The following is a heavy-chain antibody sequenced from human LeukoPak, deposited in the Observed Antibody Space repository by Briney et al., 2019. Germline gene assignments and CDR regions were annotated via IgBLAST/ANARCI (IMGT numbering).Heavy chain of an antibody. CDR2: IRYDGSNK. CDR1: GFTFSSHG. V-gene: IGHV3-30*02. D-gene: IGHD3-16*01. Sequence: GGSLRLSCAASGFTFSSHGMHWVRQAPGKGLEWVAFIRYDGSNKYYADSVKGRFTISRDNSKNTLYLQMNSLRAEDTAVYYCVLPGLGGVIYWGQGTLVTVSS. J-gene: IGHJ4*02. CDR3: VLPGLGGVIY.